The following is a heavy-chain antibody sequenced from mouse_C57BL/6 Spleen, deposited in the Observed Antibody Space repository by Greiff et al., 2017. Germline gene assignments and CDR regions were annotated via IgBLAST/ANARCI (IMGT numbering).Heavy chain of an antibody. J-gene: IGHJ1*03. CDR3: ARKTVVARGYFDV. V-gene: IGHV1-53*01. D-gene: IGHD1-1*01. Sequence: QVQLQQPGTELVKPGASVKLSCKASGYTFTSYWMHWVKQRPGQGLEWIGIINPSNGGTNYNEKFKSKATLTVDKSSSTAYMQLSSLTSEDSAVYYCARKTVVARGYFDVWGTGTTVTVSS. CDR2: INPSNGGT. CDR1: GYTFTSYW.